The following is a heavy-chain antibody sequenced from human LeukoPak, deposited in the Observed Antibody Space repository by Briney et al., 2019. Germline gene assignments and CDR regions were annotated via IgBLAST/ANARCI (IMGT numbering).Heavy chain of an antibody. CDR1: PDSTTSNF. Sequence: QESGPGLVKPSETLSLTCTVSPDSTTSNFWSWVRQPPGKGLEWIGEIHRSGSTNYNPPLQSRVTISIDRSKNQIALELSSVTAADTAVYYCAREIVGGFNPGAYWGQGTLVTVSS. J-gene: IGHJ4*02. D-gene: IGHD1-14*01. CDR3: AREIVGGFNPGAY. CDR2: IHRSGST. V-gene: IGHV4-4*02.